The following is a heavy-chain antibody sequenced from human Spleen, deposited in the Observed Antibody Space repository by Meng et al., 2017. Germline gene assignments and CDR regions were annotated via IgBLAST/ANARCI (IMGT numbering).Heavy chain of an antibody. Sequence: VQLHQWGSGLLKSSETLSLTCAVSGGSISTSEWWSWVRQPPGKGLEWIGEIYHTGTTNYNPSLKSRVTISVDKSKKQFSLKVTSVTVADTAVYYCMRNYDLWGRGTLVTVSS. V-gene: IGHV4-4*02. J-gene: IGHJ2*01. CDR3: MRNYDL. D-gene: IGHD5-24*01. CDR2: IYHTGTT. CDR1: GGSISTSEW.